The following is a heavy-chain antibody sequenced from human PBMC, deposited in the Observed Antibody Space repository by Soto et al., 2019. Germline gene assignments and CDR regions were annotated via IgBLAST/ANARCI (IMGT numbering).Heavy chain of an antibody. D-gene: IGHD2-2*01. V-gene: IGHV3-30*18. Sequence: QVQLVASGGGVVQPGRSLRLSCAASGFTFSSYGMHWVRQAPGKGLEWVAVISYDGSNKYYADSVKGRFTISRDNSKNTLYLQMNSLRAEDTAVYYCAKASRDYGMDVWGQGTTVTVSS. CDR1: GFTFSSYG. J-gene: IGHJ6*02. CDR3: AKASRDYGMDV. CDR2: ISYDGSNK.